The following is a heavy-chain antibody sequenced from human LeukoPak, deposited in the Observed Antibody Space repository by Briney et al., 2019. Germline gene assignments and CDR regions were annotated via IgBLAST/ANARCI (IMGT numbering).Heavy chain of an antibody. D-gene: IGHD5-24*01. Sequence: ASVKVSCKPSGYTFTSYYMHWVRQAPGQGLEWMGIITPSGGSTSYAQKFRGRVTMTTDTSTSTVYMELSSLRSEDTAVYYCARDRSRDRWPVRERWLHHAWFDPWGQGTLVTVSS. J-gene: IGHJ5*02. CDR3: ARDRSRDRWPVRERWLHHAWFDP. CDR2: ITPSGGST. CDR1: GYTFTSYY. V-gene: IGHV1-46*01.